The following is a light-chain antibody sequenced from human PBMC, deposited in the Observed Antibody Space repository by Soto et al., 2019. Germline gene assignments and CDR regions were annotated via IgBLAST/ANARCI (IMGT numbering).Light chain of an antibody. CDR1: SSDVGGFNS. V-gene: IGLV2-14*03. CDR2: DLR. J-gene: IGLJ3*02. CDR3: TSLATSATLL. Sequence: QSALTQPASVSGSPGQSITISCTGTSSDVGGFNSVSWYQQHPGKAPKLMIFDLRDRPSEVSNRFSGSRSGNTASLTISGLQTEDEGDYYCTSLATSATLLFGGGTKLTVL.